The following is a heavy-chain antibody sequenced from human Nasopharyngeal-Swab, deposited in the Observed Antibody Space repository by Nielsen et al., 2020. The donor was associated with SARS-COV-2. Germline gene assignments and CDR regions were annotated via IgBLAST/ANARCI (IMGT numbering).Heavy chain of an antibody. CDR2: IRSGISHI. J-gene: IGHJ4*02. CDR3: AKGSQNYAVDY. D-gene: IGHD1-7*01. V-gene: IGHV3-21*01. CDR1: GFSFSSYI. Sequence: GESLKISCAASGFSFSSYIMTWVRQAPGKGLEWISSIRSGISHIYYTDSLKGRFTISRDNSKNTLYLQMSSLRDEDTAVYYCAKGSQNYAVDYWGQGSLVTVSS.